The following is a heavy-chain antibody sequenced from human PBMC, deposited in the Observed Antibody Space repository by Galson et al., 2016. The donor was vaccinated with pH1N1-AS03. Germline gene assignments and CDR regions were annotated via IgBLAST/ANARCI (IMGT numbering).Heavy chain of an antibody. Sequence: SLRLSCAASGFTFSSYGMHWVRQAPGKGLEWVSVISYDGSYKNYADSVKGRFSISRDNSKNTLYLQMNSLSTEDTAIYYCAKNHLDTRGYYSVVDYWGQGTLVTVSS. D-gene: IGHD3-22*01. CDR2: ISYDGSYK. J-gene: IGHJ4*02. CDR3: AKNHLDTRGYYSVVDY. V-gene: IGHV3-30*18. CDR1: GFTFSSYG.